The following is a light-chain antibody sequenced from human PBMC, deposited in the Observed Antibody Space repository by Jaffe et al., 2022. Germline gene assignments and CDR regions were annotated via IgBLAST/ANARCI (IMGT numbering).Light chain of an antibody. V-gene: IGKV1-39*01. CDR1: RNVAFY. Sequence: DIQTTQSPSSLSASLGDRVTISCRTSRNVAFYLNWYQQKLGNAPNLLIFAASRLQSGVPSRFSGSGSGTDFTLTISSLQPEDFATYYCQQSFITPYTFGLGTKLEI. CDR3: QQSFITPYT. J-gene: IGKJ2*01. CDR2: AAS.